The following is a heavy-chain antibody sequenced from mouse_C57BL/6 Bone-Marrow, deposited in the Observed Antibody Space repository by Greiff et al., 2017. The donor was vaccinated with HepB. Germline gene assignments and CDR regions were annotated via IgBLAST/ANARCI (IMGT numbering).Heavy chain of an antibody. CDR1: GYTFTSYW. D-gene: IGHD1-1*01. V-gene: IGHV1-50*01. CDR3: APLLLRENFDV. CDR2: IDPSDSYT. Sequence: VKLQQPGAELVKPGASVKLPCKASGYTFTSYWMQWVKQRPGQGLEWIGEIDPSDSYTNYNQKFKGKATLTVDTSSSTAYMQLSSLTSEDSAVYYCAPLLLRENFDVWGTGTTVTVSS. J-gene: IGHJ1*03.